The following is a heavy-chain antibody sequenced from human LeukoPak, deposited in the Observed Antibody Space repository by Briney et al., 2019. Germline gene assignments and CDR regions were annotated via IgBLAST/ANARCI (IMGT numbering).Heavy chain of an antibody. V-gene: IGHV4-4*02. D-gene: IGHD3-22*01. J-gene: IGHJ4*02. Sequence: SETLSLTCGVSGGSIDITNYWSWVRQAPGKGLEWIGEISHDGTTNYNPSLRSRVAMSLDRANNQFSLSLTSVTAADTAVYYCTREDRPFCPFAYWGQGVLVTVSS. CDR2: ISHDGTT. CDR1: GGSIDITNY. CDR3: TREDRPFCPFAY.